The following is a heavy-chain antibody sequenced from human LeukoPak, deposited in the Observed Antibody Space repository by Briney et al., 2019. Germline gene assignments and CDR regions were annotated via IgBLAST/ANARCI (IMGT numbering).Heavy chain of an antibody. CDR3: ARHGSLLRRCSSTSCKGHLRYFQH. V-gene: IGHV4-39*01. CDR2: IYYSGST. CDR1: GGSISSSSYY. Sequence: SETLSLTCTVSGGSISSSSYYWGWIRQPPGKGLEWIGSIYYSGSTYYNPSLKSRVTISVDTSKNQFSLKLSSVTAADTAVYYCARHGSLLRRCSSTSCKGHLRYFQHWGQGTLVTVSS. D-gene: IGHD2-2*01. J-gene: IGHJ1*01.